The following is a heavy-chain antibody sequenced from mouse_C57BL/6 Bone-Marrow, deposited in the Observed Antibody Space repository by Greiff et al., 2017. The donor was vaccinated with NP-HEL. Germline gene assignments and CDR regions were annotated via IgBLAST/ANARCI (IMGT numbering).Heavy chain of an antibody. CDR1: GYAFSSSW. D-gene: IGHD1-1*02. J-gene: IGHJ1*03. CDR3: ARYYVDFDV. Sequence: QVQLKESGPELVKPGASVKISCKASGYAFSSSWMNWVKQRPGKGLEWIGRIYPGDGDTNYNGKFKGKATLTADKSSSTAYMQLSSLTSEDSAVYFCARYYVDFDVWGTGTTVTVSS. V-gene: IGHV1-82*01. CDR2: IYPGDGDT.